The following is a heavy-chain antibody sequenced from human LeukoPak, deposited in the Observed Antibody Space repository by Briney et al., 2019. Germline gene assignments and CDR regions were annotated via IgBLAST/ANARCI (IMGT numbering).Heavy chain of an antibody. Sequence: ASVKVSCKASGYTFTGYYMHWVRQAPGQGLEWMGWINPNSGGTNYAQKFQGRVTMTRDTSISTAYMELSRLRSDDTAVYYCARDRVVPAAMGYYYYHYGMDVWGQGTTVTVSS. CDR3: ARDRVVPAAMGYYYYHYGMDV. CDR1: GYTFTGYY. CDR2: INPNSGGT. D-gene: IGHD2-2*01. V-gene: IGHV1-2*02. J-gene: IGHJ6*02.